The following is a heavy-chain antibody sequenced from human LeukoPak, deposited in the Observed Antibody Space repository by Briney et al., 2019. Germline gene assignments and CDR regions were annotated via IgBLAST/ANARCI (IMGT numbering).Heavy chain of an antibody. D-gene: IGHD6-19*01. Sequence: SETLSLTCAVYGGSFSGYYWSWIRQPPGKGLEWIGEINHSGSTNYNPSLKSRVTISVDTSKNQFSLKLSSVTAADTAVYYCARVSGWQWLVRTTYYFDYWGQGTLVTVSS. V-gene: IGHV4-34*01. CDR1: GGSFSGYY. J-gene: IGHJ4*02. CDR2: INHSGST. CDR3: ARVSGWQWLVRTTYYFDY.